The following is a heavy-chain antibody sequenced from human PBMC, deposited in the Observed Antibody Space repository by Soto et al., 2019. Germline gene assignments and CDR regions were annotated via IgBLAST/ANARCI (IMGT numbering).Heavy chain of an antibody. J-gene: IGHJ6*02. D-gene: IGHD3-10*01. V-gene: IGHV4-31*03. CDR1: GGSISSGGYY. CDR2: IYYSGSA. CDR3: AREGITMVRGYGMDV. Sequence: QVQLQESGPGLVRPSQTLSLTCTVSGGSISSGGYYWTWIRQHPGKGLEWIGYIYYSGSAYYNPSLKSRVTISVDTSKNQFSLKLSSVTAADTAVYYCAREGITMVRGYGMDVWGQGTTVTVSS.